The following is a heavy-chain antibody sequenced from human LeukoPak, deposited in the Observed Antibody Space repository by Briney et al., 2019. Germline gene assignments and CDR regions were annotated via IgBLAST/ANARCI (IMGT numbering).Heavy chain of an antibody. CDR1: GFTFSSYA. D-gene: IGHD5-18*01. Sequence: PGGSLRLFCAASGFTFSSYAMHWVRQAPGKGLEWVAVISYDGSNKYYADSVKGRFTISRDNSKNTLYLQMNSLRAEDTAVYYCQGRAMVTNDYWGQGTLVTVSS. V-gene: IGHV3-30-3*01. CDR2: ISYDGSNK. CDR3: QGRAMVTNDY. J-gene: IGHJ4*02.